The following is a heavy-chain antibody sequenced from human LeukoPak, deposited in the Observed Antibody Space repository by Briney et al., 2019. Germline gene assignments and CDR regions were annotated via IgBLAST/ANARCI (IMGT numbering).Heavy chain of an antibody. D-gene: IGHD5-24*01. J-gene: IGHJ5*02. CDR1: GFTFTTYW. V-gene: IGHV3-7*01. Sequence: GGSLRLSCAASGFTFTTYWMSWVRQAPGKGLEWVANIKQDGTEKYYVDSVKGRFTISRDNAKNSLYLQMNSLRAEDTAVYYCAQLNTNWFDPWGQGTLVTVSS. CDR3: AQLNTNWFDP. CDR2: IKQDGTEK.